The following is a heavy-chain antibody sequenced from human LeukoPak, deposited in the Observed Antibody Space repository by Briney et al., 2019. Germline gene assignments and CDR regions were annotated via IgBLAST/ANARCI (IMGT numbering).Heavy chain of an antibody. CDR3: ARDQYCSSTSCYYDY. J-gene: IGHJ4*02. Sequence: GGSLRLSCAASGFTFSSYSMNWVRQAPGKGLEWVSSISSSRSYIYYADSVKGRFTISRDNAKNSLYLQMNSLRAEDTAVYYCARDQYCSSTSCYYDYWGQGTLVTVSS. CDR1: GFTFSSYS. V-gene: IGHV3-21*01. D-gene: IGHD2-2*01. CDR2: ISSSRSYI.